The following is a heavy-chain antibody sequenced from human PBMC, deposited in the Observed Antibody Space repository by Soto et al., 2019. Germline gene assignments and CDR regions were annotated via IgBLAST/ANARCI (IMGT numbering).Heavy chain of an antibody. CDR2: IYPGDSDT. CDR3: ASGDILTGYYPSFDY. Sequence: GESLKISCKGSGYSFTSYWIGWVRQMPGKGLEWMGIIYPGDSDTRYSPSFQGQVTISADKSISIAYLQWSSLKASDTAMYYCASGDILTGYYPSFDYWGQGTLVTVSS. D-gene: IGHD3-9*01. V-gene: IGHV5-51*01. CDR1: GYSFTSYW. J-gene: IGHJ4*02.